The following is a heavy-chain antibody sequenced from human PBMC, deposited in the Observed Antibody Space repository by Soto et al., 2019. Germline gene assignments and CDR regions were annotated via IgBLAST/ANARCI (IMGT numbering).Heavy chain of an antibody. V-gene: IGHV3-23*01. CDR3: ASNLTFGGSSDY. CDR2: ISGSGDST. D-gene: IGHD2-15*01. Sequence: EVQLLESGGGLVQPGGSLRLSCAASGFTFSNYGMNWVRQAPGKGLEWVSTISGSGDSTYYADSVKGRFTISRDNSKNTLYLQMNSLRADDTAVYYCASNLTFGGSSDYWGQGTLVTVSS. CDR1: GFTFSNYG. J-gene: IGHJ4*02.